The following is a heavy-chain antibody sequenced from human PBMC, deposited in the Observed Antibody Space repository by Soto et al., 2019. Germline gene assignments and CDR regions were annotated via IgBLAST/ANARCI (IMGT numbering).Heavy chain of an antibody. D-gene: IGHD4-17*01. CDR3: ARITVTTGGYFDY. CDR1: GGSISSGDYY. CDR2: IYYSGRT. J-gene: IGHJ4*02. Sequence: QVQLQESGPGLVKPSQTLSLTCTVSGGSISSGDYYWRWIRQPPGKGLEWIGYIYYSGRTYYNPSLKSRVTISVDTSKNQFSLKLSSVPAADTAVYYCARITVTTGGYFDYWGQGTLVTVSS. V-gene: IGHV4-30-4*01.